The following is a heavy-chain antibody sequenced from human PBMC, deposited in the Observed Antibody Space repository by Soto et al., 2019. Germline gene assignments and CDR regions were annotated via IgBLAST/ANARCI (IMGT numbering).Heavy chain of an antibody. CDR1: GFTFSSYS. D-gene: IGHD3-22*01. J-gene: IGHJ2*01. V-gene: IGHV3-21*04. CDR3: AKDHYYDTSGYPSINWYFDL. CDR2: ISSSSSYI. Sequence: GGSLRLSCVASGFTFSSYSMNWVRQAPGKGLEWVSSISSSSSYIYYADSVKGRFTISRDNAKNSLYLQMNSLRAEDTAVYYCAKDHYYDTSGYPSINWYFDLWGRGTLVTVSS.